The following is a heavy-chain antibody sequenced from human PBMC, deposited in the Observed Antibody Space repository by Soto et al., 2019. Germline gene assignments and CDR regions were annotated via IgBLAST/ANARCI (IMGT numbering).Heavy chain of an antibody. CDR1: GFTFSSYA. D-gene: IGHD1-26*01. V-gene: IGHV3-30-3*01. Sequence: GGSLRLSCAASGFTFSSYAMHWVRQAPGKGLEWVAVISYDGSNKYYADSVKGRFTISRDNSKNTLYLQMNSLRAEDTAVYYCAREEWELLSDWGQGTLVTVSS. CDR2: ISYDGSNK. CDR3: AREEWELLSD. J-gene: IGHJ4*02.